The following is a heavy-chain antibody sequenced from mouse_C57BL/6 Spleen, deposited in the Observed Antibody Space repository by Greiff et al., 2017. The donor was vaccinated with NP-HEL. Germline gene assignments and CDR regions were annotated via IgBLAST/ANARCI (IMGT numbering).Heavy chain of an antibody. J-gene: IGHJ4*01. V-gene: IGHV7-3*01. CDR2: IRNKANGYTT. CDR1: GFTFTDYY. CDR3: ARSVMDY. Sequence: EVKLMESGGGLVQPGGSLSLSCAASGFTFTDYYMSWVRQPPGKALEWLGFIRNKANGYTTEYSASVKGRFTISRDNSHIFLYLHMNSLRAADSATSYCARSVMDYWGQGTSVTVSS.